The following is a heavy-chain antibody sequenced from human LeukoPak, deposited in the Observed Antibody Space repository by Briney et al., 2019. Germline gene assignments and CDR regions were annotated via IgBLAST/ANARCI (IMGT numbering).Heavy chain of an antibody. V-gene: IGHV3-48*01. Sequence: GGSLRLSCAASGFTFSSYSMNWVRQAPGKGLEWVSYISSSSSTIYYADSVKGRFTISRDNAKNSLYLQMNSLRAEDTAVYYCARTPVPYYYDSSGLYWGQGTLVTVSS. D-gene: IGHD3-22*01. CDR2: ISSSSSTI. CDR1: GFTFSSYS. CDR3: ARTPVPYYYDSSGLY. J-gene: IGHJ4*02.